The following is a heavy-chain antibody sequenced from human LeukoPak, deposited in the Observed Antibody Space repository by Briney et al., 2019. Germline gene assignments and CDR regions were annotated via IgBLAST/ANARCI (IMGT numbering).Heavy chain of an antibody. CDR2: ISSSSSTI. D-gene: IGHD1-26*01. Sequence: GGSLRLSCAASGFTLSSYSMNWVRQAPGKGLEWVSYISSSSSTIYYADAVKGRFTISRDNAKNSLYLQMNSLRAEDTAVYYCARVRGSYCSDYWGQGTLVTVSS. CDR1: GFTLSSYS. J-gene: IGHJ4*02. CDR3: ARVRGSYCSDY. V-gene: IGHV3-48*04.